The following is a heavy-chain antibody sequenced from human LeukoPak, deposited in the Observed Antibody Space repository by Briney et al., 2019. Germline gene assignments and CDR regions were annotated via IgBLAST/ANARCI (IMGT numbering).Heavy chain of an antibody. J-gene: IGHJ6*02. CDR2: IYYSXXT. Sequence: GLXXXXXIYYSXXTNYTPSLKSRVTISVDTSKNQFSLKLSSVTAADTAVYYCARVPGYCSSTSCYGTYYYGMDVWGQGTTVTVSS. V-gene: IGHV4-59*01. D-gene: IGHD2-2*01. CDR3: ARVPGYCSSTSCYGTYYYGMDV.